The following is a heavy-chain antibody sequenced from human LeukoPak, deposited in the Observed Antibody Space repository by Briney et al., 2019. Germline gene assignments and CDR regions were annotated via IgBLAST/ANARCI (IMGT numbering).Heavy chain of an antibody. D-gene: IGHD5-18*01. V-gene: IGHV4-59*08. J-gene: IGHJ5*02. CDR2: IYYSGST. CDR3: ARHEEQLWSWFDP. Sequence: PSETLSLTCTVSGGSISRYYWSWIRQPPGKGLEWIGYIYYSGSTNYNPSLKSRVTISVDTSKNQFSLKLSSVTAADTAVYYCARHEEQLWSWFDPWGQGTLVTVSS. CDR1: GGSISRYY.